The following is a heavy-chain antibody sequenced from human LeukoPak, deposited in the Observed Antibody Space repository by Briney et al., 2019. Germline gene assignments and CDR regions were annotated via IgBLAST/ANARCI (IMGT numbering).Heavy chain of an antibody. V-gene: IGHV4-31*03. D-gene: IGHD3-22*01. CDR2: IYYSGST. CDR3: ARVRNYYDSSGYYAYFDY. J-gene: IGHJ4*02. Sequence: PSQTLSLTCTVSGVSISSGGYYWSWIRQHPGKGLEWIGYIYYSGSTYYNPPLKSRVTISVDTSKNQFSLKLSSVTAADTAVYYCARVRNYYDSSGYYAYFDYWGQGTLVTVSS. CDR1: GVSISSGGYY.